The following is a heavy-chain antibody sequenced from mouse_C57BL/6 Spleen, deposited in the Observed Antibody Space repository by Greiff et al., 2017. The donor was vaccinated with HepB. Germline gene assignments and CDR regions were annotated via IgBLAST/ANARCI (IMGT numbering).Heavy chain of an antibody. Sequence: QVQLQQPGAELVKPGASVKMSCKASGYTFTSYWITWVKQRPGQGLEWIGDIYLGSGSTNYNEKFKSKATLTVDTSSSTAYMQLSSLTSEDSAVYYCASGHYYGSSYWYFDVWGTGTTVTAAS. CDR2: IYLGSGST. V-gene: IGHV1-55*01. CDR1: GYTFTSYW. J-gene: IGHJ1*03. D-gene: IGHD1-1*01. CDR3: ASGHYYGSSYWYFDV.